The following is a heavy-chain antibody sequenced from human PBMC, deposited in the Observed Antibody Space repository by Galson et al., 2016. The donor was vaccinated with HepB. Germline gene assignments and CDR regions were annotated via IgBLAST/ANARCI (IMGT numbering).Heavy chain of an antibody. Sequence: SLRLSCAASGFTLDHYAMHWVRQAPGKGLEWVSGISWNSGSIGYADSVKGRFTISRDSAKTSLYPQMSSLRSEDTAIYYCARGRDSGVVYAMVFDNWGQGTLVTVSS. CDR1: GFTLDHYA. J-gene: IGHJ4*02. D-gene: IGHD2-8*02. CDR3: ARGRDSGVVYAMVFDN. CDR2: ISWNSGSI. V-gene: IGHV3-9*01.